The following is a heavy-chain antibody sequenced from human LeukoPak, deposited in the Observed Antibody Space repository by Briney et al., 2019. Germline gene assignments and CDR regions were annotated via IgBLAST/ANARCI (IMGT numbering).Heavy chain of an antibody. J-gene: IGHJ4*02. D-gene: IGHD6-13*01. CDR2: INHSGST. CDR3: ARVLFIGPSSWYPRANFDY. Sequence: PSETLSLTCAVYGGSFSGYYWSWIRQPPGKGLEWIGEINHSGSTNYNPSLKSRVTISVDTSKNQFSLKLSSVTAADTAVYYCARVLFIGPSSWYPRANFDYWGQGTLVTVSS. CDR1: GGSFSGYY. V-gene: IGHV4-34*01.